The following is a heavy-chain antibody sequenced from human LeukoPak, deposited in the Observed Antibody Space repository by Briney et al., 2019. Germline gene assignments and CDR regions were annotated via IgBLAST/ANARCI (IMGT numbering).Heavy chain of an antibody. CDR3: AKQFLWFGELSHFDY. D-gene: IGHD3-10*01. Sequence: GGSLRLSCTVSGFTVSSNSMSWVRQAPGKGLEWVSFIYSDNTHYSDSVKGRFTISRDNSKNTLYVQMNSLRAEDTAVYYCAKQFLWFGELSHFDYWGQGTLVTVSS. V-gene: IGHV3-66*03. J-gene: IGHJ4*02. CDR1: GFTVSSNS. CDR2: IYSDNT.